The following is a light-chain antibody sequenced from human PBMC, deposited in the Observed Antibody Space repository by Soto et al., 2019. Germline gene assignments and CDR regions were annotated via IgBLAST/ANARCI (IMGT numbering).Light chain of an antibody. CDR3: QQYNNWPRT. Sequence: EIVISQSPSTRSVSQGERATLSCRASQGVSILLAWYQQKPGQAPRLLIHGATTRATGIPARFSGSGSGTEFTLTISSLQSEDFAVYYCQQYNNWPRTFGQGTKVDIK. CDR1: QGVSIL. V-gene: IGKV3-15*01. CDR2: GAT. J-gene: IGKJ1*01.